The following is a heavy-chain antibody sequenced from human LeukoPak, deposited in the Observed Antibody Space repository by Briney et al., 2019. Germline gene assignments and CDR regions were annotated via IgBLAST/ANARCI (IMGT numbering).Heavy chain of an antibody. D-gene: IGHD2-15*01. CDR3: AKGGRLSYYYYYYMDV. V-gene: IGHV3-23*01. J-gene: IGHJ6*03. CDR2: ISGSGGST. CDR1: GFTFSSYA. Sequence: PGGSLRLSCAASGFTFSSYAMSWVRQAPGKGLEWVSAISGSGGSTYYADSVKGRFTISRDNSKNTLYLQMNSLRAEDTAVYYCAKGGRLSYYYYYYMDVWGKGTTVTVSS.